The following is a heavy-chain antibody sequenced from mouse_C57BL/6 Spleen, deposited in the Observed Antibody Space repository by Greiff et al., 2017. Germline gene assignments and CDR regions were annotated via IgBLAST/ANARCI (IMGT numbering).Heavy chain of an antibody. CDR3: ARGGLLNPPFAY. Sequence: QVQLQQPGAELVRPGSSVKLSCKASGYTFTSYWMDWVKQRPGQGLEWIGNIYPSDSETHYNQKFKDKATLTVDKSSSTAYMQLSSLTSEDSAVXYCARGGLLNPPFAYWGQGTLVTVSA. CDR2: IYPSDSET. D-gene: IGHD1-1*01. J-gene: IGHJ3*01. CDR1: GYTFTSYW. V-gene: IGHV1-61*01.